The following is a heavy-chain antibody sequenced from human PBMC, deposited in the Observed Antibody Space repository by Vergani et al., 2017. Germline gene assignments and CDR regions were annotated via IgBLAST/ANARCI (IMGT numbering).Heavy chain of an antibody. CDR1: GFTFNQYG. D-gene: IGHD6-13*01. CDR3: AKIAAAGEVFDY. V-gene: IGHV3-33*06. Sequence: QVQLVESGGGVVQPGRSLRLSCAASGFTFNQYGMHWVRQAPGKGLEWVAVTWYDGNNKQYADSVKGRFTISRDNSKSTMYLQMNSLRVEDTAVYYCAKIAAAGEVFDYWGQGTLVTVSS. J-gene: IGHJ4*02. CDR2: TWYDGNNK.